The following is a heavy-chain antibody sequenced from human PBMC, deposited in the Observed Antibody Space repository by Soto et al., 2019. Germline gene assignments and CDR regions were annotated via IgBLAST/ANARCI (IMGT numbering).Heavy chain of an antibody. V-gene: IGHV3-48*02. J-gene: IGHJ4*02. CDR2: ISSSSSTI. Sequence: PGGSLRLSCAASGFTFSSYSMNWVRQAPGKGLEWVSYISSSSSTIYYADSVKGRFTISRDNAKNSLYLQMNSLRDEDTAVYYCARDLFLEWLDAFDYWGQGTLVTVSS. CDR1: GFTFSSYS. D-gene: IGHD3-3*01. CDR3: ARDLFLEWLDAFDY.